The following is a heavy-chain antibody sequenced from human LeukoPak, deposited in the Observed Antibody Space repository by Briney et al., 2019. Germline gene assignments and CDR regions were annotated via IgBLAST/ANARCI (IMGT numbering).Heavy chain of an antibody. V-gene: IGHV3-21*01. CDR2: ISTSSSYI. Sequence: GGSLRLSCAASGFTFSTYSMTWVRQAPGKGLEWVSSISTSSSYIYYADSVMGRFTISRDNAKNSLYLQMNSLRAEDTAVYYCANNYGDYDYWGQGTLVTVSS. CDR3: ANNYGDYDY. J-gene: IGHJ4*02. D-gene: IGHD4-17*01. CDR1: GFTFSTYS.